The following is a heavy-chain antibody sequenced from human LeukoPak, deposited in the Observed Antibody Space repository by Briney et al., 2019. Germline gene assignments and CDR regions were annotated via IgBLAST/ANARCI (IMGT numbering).Heavy chain of an antibody. V-gene: IGHV3-30*02. D-gene: IGHD2-2*01. CDR1: GFTFSSFG. J-gene: IGHJ4*02. CDR2: IRFDGSDK. Sequence: PGGSQRLSCTASGFTFSSFGMHWVRQAPGKGLEWVAFIRFDGSDKYYVDSVKGRFTISRDNSKSTLSLQMNSLRPEDTAVYYCAEDKAPLLYTTSCAFDYWGQGTLVTVSS. CDR3: AEDKAPLLYTTSCAFDY.